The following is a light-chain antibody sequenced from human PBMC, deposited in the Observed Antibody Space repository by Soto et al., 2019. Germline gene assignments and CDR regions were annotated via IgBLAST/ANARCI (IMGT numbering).Light chain of an antibody. Sequence: QTVVTQEPSLTVSPGGTVTLTCGSSTGTVSSGHSPDWIQQKPGQAPRTLIYDTNNKHSWTPARFSGSLLGGQAALTLSGAQPEDEADYYCLLSHSGLKVFGGGTKVTVL. CDR3: LLSHSGLKV. J-gene: IGLJ2*01. V-gene: IGLV7-46*01. CDR2: DTN. CDR1: TGTVSSGHS.